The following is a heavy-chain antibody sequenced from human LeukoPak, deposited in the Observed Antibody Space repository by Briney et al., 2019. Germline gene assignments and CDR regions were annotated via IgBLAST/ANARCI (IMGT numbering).Heavy chain of an antibody. J-gene: IGHJ4*02. CDR1: GYSISSGYY. CDR3: ARQDYSNYVLFDY. V-gene: IGHV4-38-2*02. D-gene: IGHD4-11*01. CDR2: IYHSGST. Sequence: SETLSLTCTGSGYSISSGYYWGWIRQPPGKGLEWIGSIYHSGSTYYNPSLKSRVTISVDTSKNQFSLRLSSVTAADTAVYYCARQDYSNYVLFDYWGQGTLVTVSS.